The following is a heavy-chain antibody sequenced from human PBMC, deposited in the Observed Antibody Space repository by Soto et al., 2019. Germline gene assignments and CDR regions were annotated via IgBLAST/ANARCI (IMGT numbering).Heavy chain of an antibody. V-gene: IGHV4-34*01. J-gene: IGHJ5*01. CDR3: SHREYDNTGYYRLDT. D-gene: IGHD3-22*01. CDR1: VFSLIGHS. CDR2: INHSGRV. Sequence: PSETXSLTGSWYVFSLIGHSLGVIGHSPGKGLEWIGDINHSGRVNYSPSLKRRVTISLDKSKNQFSLTLSAVTAADTAMYYCSHREYDNTGYYRLDTWGQGTLVAVSS.